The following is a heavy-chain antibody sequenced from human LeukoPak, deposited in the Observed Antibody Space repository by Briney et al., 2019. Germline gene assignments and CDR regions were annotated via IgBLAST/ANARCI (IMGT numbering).Heavy chain of an antibody. CDR2: IYTSGST. CDR3: ARDSSYCSGGSCYSHYYYMDV. D-gene: IGHD2-15*01. Sequence: SETLSLTCAVSGGSISSYYWSWIRQPAGKGLEWIGRIYTSGSTNYNPSLKSRVTMSVDTSKNQFSLKLSSVTAADTAVYYCARDSSYCSGGSCYSHYYYMDVWGKGTTVTVSS. J-gene: IGHJ6*03. CDR1: GGSISSYY. V-gene: IGHV4-4*07.